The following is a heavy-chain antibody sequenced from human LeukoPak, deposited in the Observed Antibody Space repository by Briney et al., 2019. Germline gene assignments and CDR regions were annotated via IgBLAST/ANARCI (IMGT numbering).Heavy chain of an antibody. D-gene: IGHD6-13*01. J-gene: IGHJ6*02. V-gene: IGHV3-23*01. CDR3: AKSGQQLPYYYYYYGMDV. CDR2: ISDSGGST. CDR1: GFTFSTYA. Sequence: PGGSLRLSCAASGFTFSTYAMTWVRQAPGKGLEWVSGISDSGGSTYYADSVKGRFTISRDNSKNTLYLQMNSLRAEDTAVYYCAKSGQQLPYYYYYYGMDVWGQGTTVTVSS.